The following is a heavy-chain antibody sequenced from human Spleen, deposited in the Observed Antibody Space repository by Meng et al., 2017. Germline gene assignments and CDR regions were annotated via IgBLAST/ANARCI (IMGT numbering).Heavy chain of an antibody. J-gene: IGHJ6*02. CDR2: ISYSGSA. CDR3: AGDRERYGMDV. Sequence: SETLSLTCVVSGGSFSDYYWSWIRQPPGKGLEWIGYISYSGSALYNPSLKSRVTISIATSQNQFSLKLSSVSVADTAIYYCAGDRERYGMDVWGQGTTVTVSS. CDR1: GGSFSDYY. D-gene: IGHD1-26*01. V-gene: IGHV4-59*01.